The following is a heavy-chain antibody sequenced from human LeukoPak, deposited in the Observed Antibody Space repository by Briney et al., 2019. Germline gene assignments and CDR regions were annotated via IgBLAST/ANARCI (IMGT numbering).Heavy chain of an antibody. CDR1: GFTFSSNG. V-gene: IGHV3-30*02. CDR3: ARPMEGYSGSGSWYFDY. J-gene: IGHJ4*02. Sequence: GGSLRLSCVVSGFTFSSNGMHWVRQAPGKGLEWVAFIRYDANKKYYADSVKGRFTISRDNAKNSLYLQMNSLRAEDTALYYCARPMEGYSGSGSWYFDYWGQGTLVTVSS. CDR2: IRYDANKK. D-gene: IGHD3-10*01.